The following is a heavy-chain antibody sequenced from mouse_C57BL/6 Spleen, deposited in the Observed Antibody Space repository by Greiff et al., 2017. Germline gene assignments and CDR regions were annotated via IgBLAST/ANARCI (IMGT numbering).Heavy chain of an antibody. V-gene: IGHV1-69*01. D-gene: IGHD1-1*01. CDR3: ARGYYGSSSDV. CDR2: LDPSDSYT. J-gene: IGHJ1*03. Sequence: QVQLQQSGAELVMPGASVKLSCKASGYTFTSYWMHWVKQRPGQGLEWIGELDPSDSYTNYNQKFKGKSTLTVDKSSSTAYMQLSSLTSEDSAVYYCARGYYGSSSDVWGTGTTVTVSS. CDR1: GYTFTSYW.